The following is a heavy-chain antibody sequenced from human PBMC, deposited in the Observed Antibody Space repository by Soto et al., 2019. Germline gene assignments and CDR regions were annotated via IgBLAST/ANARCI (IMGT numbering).Heavy chain of an antibody. CDR1: GFSFSGFG. D-gene: IGHD6-19*01. CDR3: ARCYSGWYLNFDY. Sequence: QVQLVESGGGVVQPGRSLRLSCATSGFSFSGFGFHWVRQAPGMGLEWMAFIGHDGITKYYADSVKGRFTVARDNAKNTVNLQMNSLRVEDTAVYYCARCYSGWYLNFDYWGQGTLVTVSS. CDR2: IGHDGITK. V-gene: IGHV3-33*01. J-gene: IGHJ4*02.